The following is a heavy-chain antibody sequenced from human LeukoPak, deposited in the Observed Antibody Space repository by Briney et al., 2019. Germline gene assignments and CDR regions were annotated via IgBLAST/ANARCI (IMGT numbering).Heavy chain of an antibody. CDR1: GFTFSNYA. V-gene: IGHV3-23*01. CDR2: ITGSGGNT. CDR3: AKWGDYDVLTGYYVSDY. Sequence: GGSLSLSCAASGFTFSNYAMSWVRQAPGKGLEWVSAITGSGGNTYYADSVKGRFTISRDNSKNTVFLQMNSLRAEDTAVYYCAKWGDYDVLTGYYVSDYWGQGTLVTVSS. D-gene: IGHD3-9*01. J-gene: IGHJ4*02.